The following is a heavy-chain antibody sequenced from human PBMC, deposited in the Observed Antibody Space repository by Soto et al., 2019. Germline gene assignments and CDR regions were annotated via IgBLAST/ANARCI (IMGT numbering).Heavy chain of an antibody. CDR1: GDSITSGTFY. Sequence: SETLSLTCTVSGDSITSGTFYWNWIRQYPGKGLEWIGYMYYSGSTYYNPSLKSRVSISRDTSKNQFSLSLSSVTDADTAVYYCARDQTEVGRPGFDSWGQGTLVTVSS. J-gene: IGHJ5*01. CDR2: MYYSGST. CDR3: ARDQTEVGRPGFDS. V-gene: IGHV4-31*03. D-gene: IGHD1-26*01.